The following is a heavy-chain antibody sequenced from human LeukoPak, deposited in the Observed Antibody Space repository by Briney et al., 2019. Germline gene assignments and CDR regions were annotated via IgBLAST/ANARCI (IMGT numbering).Heavy chain of an antibody. Sequence: SAKVSCKASGGTFSSYTISWVRQAPGQGLEWMGRIIPILGIANYAQKFQGRVTITTDKSTSTAYMELSSLRSEDTAVYYCASGRSSGYYYGMDVWGQGTTVTVSS. J-gene: IGHJ6*02. V-gene: IGHV1-69*02. CDR3: ASGRSSGYYYGMDV. CDR2: IIPILGIA. D-gene: IGHD3-10*01. CDR1: GGTFSSYT.